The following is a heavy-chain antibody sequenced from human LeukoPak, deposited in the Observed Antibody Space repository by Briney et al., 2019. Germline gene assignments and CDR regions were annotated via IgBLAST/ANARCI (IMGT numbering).Heavy chain of an antibody. V-gene: IGHV3-21*01. CDR3: ARGPPGVAGTTCLQH. CDR1: GSTFSSYS. D-gene: IGHD6-19*01. CDR2: ISSSSSYI. J-gene: IGHJ1*01. Sequence: GGSLRLSCAASGSTFSSYSMNWVRQAPGKGLEWVSSISSSSSYIYYADSVKGRFTISRDNAKNSLYLQMNSLRAEDTAVYYCARGPPGVAGTTCLQHWGQGTLVTVSS.